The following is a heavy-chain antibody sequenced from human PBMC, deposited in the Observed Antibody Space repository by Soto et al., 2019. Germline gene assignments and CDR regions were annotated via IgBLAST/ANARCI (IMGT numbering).Heavy chain of an antibody. D-gene: IGHD2-15*01. CDR3: ARAGSGGSCYVTFNY. V-gene: IGHV4-30-4*01. J-gene: IGHJ4*02. CDR2: IYYSGTT. Sequence: SETLSLTCAVSGDCINSGGYSWSWIRQPPGEGLEWIGNIYYSGTTYYNPSLKSRVTISVDTSKNQFSLKLSSVTAADTAVYYSARAGSGGSCYVTFNYWAQGTLVPVSS. CDR1: GDCINSGGYS.